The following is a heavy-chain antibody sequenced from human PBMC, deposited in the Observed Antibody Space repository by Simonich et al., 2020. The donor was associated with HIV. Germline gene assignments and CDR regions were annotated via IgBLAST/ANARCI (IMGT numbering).Heavy chain of an antibody. D-gene: IGHD5-12*01. CDR3: ARLYSGYDNYFQH. Sequence: QVQLQESGPGLVKPSETLSLTCTVSGGSISSYYWSWIRQPPGKGLEWIGYIYYSGSTNYNPSLKNRVPISVDTSKNQFSLKLSSVTAADTAVYYCARLYSGYDNYFQHWGQGTLVTVSS. J-gene: IGHJ1*01. CDR1: GGSISSYY. V-gene: IGHV4-59*01. CDR2: IYYSGST.